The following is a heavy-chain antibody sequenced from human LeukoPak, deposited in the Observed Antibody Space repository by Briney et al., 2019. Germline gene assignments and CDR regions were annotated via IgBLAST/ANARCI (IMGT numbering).Heavy chain of an antibody. D-gene: IGHD4-17*01. Sequence: GGSLRLSCAASGFIFSTYRMTWVRQAPGKGLEWVSYISSSRTTTFYTDSVKGRFTISRDNAKNSLYLQMNSLRVEDTAVYYCARGPYGDYDSYYGVDVWGQGTTVTVS. J-gene: IGHJ6*02. V-gene: IGHV3-48*01. CDR3: ARGPYGDYDSYYGVDV. CDR2: ISSSRTTT. CDR1: GFIFSTYR.